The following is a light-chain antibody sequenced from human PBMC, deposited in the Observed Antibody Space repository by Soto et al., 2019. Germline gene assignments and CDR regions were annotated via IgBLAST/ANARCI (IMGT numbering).Light chain of an antibody. CDR2: AAS. CDR3: QQLNSFPIT. Sequence: IHLTQSPSSLSASVGDRVTITCRASRGIRTYLAWYQQKPGRAPKLLIYAASTLQSGVPSRFSGSGSGTEFTLTITSLQPEDFATYYCQQLNSFPITFGQGTRLEIK. CDR1: RGIRTY. V-gene: IGKV1-9*01. J-gene: IGKJ5*01.